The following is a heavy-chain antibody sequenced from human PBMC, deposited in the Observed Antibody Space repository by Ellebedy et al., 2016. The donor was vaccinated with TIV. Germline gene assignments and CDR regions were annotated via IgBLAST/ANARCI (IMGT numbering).Heavy chain of an antibody. Sequence: MPSETLSLTCTVSGGSISSYYWSWIRQPPGKGLEWIGYIYYSGSTNYNPSLKSRVTISVDTSKNQFSLKLSSVTAADTAVYYCARHARLSTSVGWFDPWGQGTLVTVSS. CDR2: IYYSGST. D-gene: IGHD2-2*01. V-gene: IGHV4-59*08. CDR3: ARHARLSTSVGWFDP. CDR1: GGSISSYY. J-gene: IGHJ5*02.